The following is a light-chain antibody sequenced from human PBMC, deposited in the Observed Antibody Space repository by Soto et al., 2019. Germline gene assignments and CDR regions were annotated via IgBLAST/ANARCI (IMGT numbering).Light chain of an antibody. CDR2: EVS. CDR3: NSYTTSSTRV. V-gene: IGLV2-14*01. CDR1: SSDVGAYNH. J-gene: IGLJ3*02. Sequence: QSVLTQPASVSGSPGQSITISCTGTSSDVGAYNHVSWYQQHPGKAPKLMIYEVSNRPSGVSNRFSGSKSGNTASLTISGLQAEDEADYYCNSYTTSSTRVFGGGTKLTV.